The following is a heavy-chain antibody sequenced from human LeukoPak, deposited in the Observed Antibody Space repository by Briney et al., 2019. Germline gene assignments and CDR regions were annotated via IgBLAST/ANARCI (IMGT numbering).Heavy chain of an antibody. J-gene: IGHJ4*02. D-gene: IGHD4-23*01. V-gene: IGHV4-59*08. CDR1: GGSISGYY. Sequence: PSETLSLTCTVSGGSISGYYWSWIRQPPGKGLEWIGYIYYSGSTNYNPSLKSRVTISVDTSKNQFSLKLSSVTAADTAVYYCARHYGNSPFFDYWGQGTLVTVSS. CDR3: ARHYGNSPFFDY. CDR2: IYYSGST.